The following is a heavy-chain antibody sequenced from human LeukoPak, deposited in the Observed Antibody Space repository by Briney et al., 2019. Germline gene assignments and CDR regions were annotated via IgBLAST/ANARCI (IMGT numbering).Heavy chain of an antibody. Sequence: SETLSPTCAVSGVSISSGGYSWSWIRQPPGKGLEWIGYIYHSGNTYYNPSLKSRVTISVDRSKNQFSLNLSSATAADTAVYYCARGSSGGDLGYWGQGTLVSVSS. V-gene: IGHV4-30-2*01. D-gene: IGHD2-21*01. CDR2: IYHSGNT. J-gene: IGHJ4*02. CDR1: GVSISSGGYS. CDR3: ARGSSGGDLGY.